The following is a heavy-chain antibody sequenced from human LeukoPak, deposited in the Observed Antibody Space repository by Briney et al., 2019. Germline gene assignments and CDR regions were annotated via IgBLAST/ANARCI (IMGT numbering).Heavy chain of an antibody. Sequence: GESLKISCKASGYTFTGYYMHWVRQAPGQGLEWMGRINPNSGGTNYAQKFQGRVTMTRDTSISTAYMELSSLRSDDTAMYYCARDSSSGWYYFDYWGQGTLVTVSS. D-gene: IGHD6-19*01. CDR3: ARDSSSGWYYFDY. CDR2: INPNSGGT. V-gene: IGHV1-2*06. CDR1: GYTFTGYY. J-gene: IGHJ4*02.